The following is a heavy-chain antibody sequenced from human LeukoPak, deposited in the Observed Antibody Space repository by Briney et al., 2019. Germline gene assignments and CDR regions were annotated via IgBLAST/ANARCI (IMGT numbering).Heavy chain of an antibody. CDR3: AKVGTVAREYDAFDI. Sequence: GGSLRLSCAASGFTFSSYGMSWVRQAPGKGLEWVSAISGSGGSTYYADSVKGRFTISRDNSKNTLYLQMNSLRAEDTAVYYCAKVGTVAREYDAFDIWGQGTMVTVSS. CDR2: ISGSGGST. CDR1: GFTFSSYG. V-gene: IGHV3-23*01. J-gene: IGHJ3*02. D-gene: IGHD6-19*01.